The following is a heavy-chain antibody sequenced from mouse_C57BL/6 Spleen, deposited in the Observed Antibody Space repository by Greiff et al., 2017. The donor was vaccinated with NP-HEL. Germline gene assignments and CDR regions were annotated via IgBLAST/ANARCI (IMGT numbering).Heavy chain of an antibody. Sequence: QVQLQQSGAELMKPGASVKLSCKAPGYTFTGYWIEWVKQRPGHGLEWIGEILPGSGSTNYNEKFKGKATFTADPSSNTAYMQLSSLTTEDSAIYYCASGGNHYYYAMDYWGQGTSVTVSS. V-gene: IGHV1-9*01. CDR2: ILPGSGST. CDR1: GYTFTGYW. CDR3: ASGGNHYYYAMDY. D-gene: IGHD2-1*01. J-gene: IGHJ4*01.